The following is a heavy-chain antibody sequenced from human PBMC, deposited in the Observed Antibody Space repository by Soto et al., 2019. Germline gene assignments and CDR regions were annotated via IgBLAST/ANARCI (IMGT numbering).Heavy chain of an antibody. CDR2: ISYDGSNK. Sequence: PGGSLRLSCAASGFTFSGYAMHWVRQAPDKGLEWVAVISYDGSNKDYADSVKGRFTISRDNSKNTLYLQMNSLRAEDTAVYYCAKPYYFDNSGYYYWGQGTLVTVS. J-gene: IGHJ4*02. CDR3: AKPYYFDNSGYYY. CDR1: GFTFSGYA. D-gene: IGHD3-22*01. V-gene: IGHV3-30*18.